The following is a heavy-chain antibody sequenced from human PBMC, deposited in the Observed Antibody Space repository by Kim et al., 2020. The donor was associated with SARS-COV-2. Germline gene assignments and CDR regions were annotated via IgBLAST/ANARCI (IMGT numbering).Heavy chain of an antibody. CDR1: GYTFTSYY. CDR3: ARVGYGSGSPRVAEFDP. D-gene: IGHD3-10*01. V-gene: IGHV1-46*01. CDR2: INPSGGST. Sequence: ASVKVSCKASGYTFTSYYMHWVRQAPGQGLEWMGIINPSGGSTSYAQKFQGRVTMTRDTSTSTVYMELSSLRSEDTAVYYCARVGYGSGSPRVAEFDPWGQGTLVTVSS. J-gene: IGHJ5*02.